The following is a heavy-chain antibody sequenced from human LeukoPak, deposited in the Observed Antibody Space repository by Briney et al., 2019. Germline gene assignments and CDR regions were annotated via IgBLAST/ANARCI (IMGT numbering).Heavy chain of an antibody. CDR3: ARTAPLGYCSSTSCYAVGYYYYYGMDV. CDR1: GGSFSGYY. Sequence: PSETLSLTCAVYGGSFSGYYWSWIRQPPGKGLEWIGEINHSGSTNYNPSLKSRVTISVDTSKNQFSLKLSSVTAADTAVSYSARTAPLGYCSSTSCYAVGYYYYYGMDVWGQGTTVTVSS. J-gene: IGHJ6*02. V-gene: IGHV4-34*01. CDR2: INHSGST. D-gene: IGHD2-2*01.